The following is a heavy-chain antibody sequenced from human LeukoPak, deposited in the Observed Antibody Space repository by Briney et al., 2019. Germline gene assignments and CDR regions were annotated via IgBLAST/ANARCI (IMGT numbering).Heavy chain of an antibody. CDR2: IIPIFGTA. D-gene: IGHD3-3*01. V-gene: IGHV1-69*13. CDR3: ALGGPFWSGRNWFDP. J-gene: IGHJ5*02. Sequence: SVKVSCKASGGTFISYAISWVRQAPGQGLEWMGGIIPIFGTANYAQKFQGRVTITAEDSTSTAYMELSSLRSEDTAVYYCALGGPFWSGRNWFDPWGQGTLVTVSS. CDR1: GGTFISYA.